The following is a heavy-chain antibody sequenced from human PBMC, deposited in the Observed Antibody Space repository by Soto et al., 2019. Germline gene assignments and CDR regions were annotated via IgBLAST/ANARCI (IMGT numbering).Heavy chain of an antibody. CDR1: GFTFSNAW. CDR3: TTTPPLVRGVIMVNYYYYGMDV. J-gene: IGHJ6*02. D-gene: IGHD3-10*02. CDR2: IKSKTDGGTT. Sequence: GGSLRLSCAASGFTFSNAWMNWVRQAPGKGLEWVGRIKSKTDGGTTDYAAPVKGRFTISRDDSKNTLYRQMNSLKTEDTAVYYCTTTPPLVRGVIMVNYYYYGMDVWGQGTTVTVSS. V-gene: IGHV3-15*07.